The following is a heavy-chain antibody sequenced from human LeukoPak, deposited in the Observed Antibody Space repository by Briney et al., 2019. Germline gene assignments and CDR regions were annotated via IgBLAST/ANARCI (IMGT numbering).Heavy chain of an antibody. D-gene: IGHD2-8*01. CDR1: GFTFSSYA. J-gene: IGHJ3*02. CDR3: ARRTLYCTNGVCYNAFDI. Sequence: GGSLRLSCTASGFTFSSYAMSWVRQAPGKGLEWVSAISGSGGSTYYADSVKGRFTISRDNSKNTLYLQMNSLRAEDTAVYYCARRTLYCTNGVCYNAFDIWGQGTMVTVSS. V-gene: IGHV3-23*01. CDR2: ISGSGGST.